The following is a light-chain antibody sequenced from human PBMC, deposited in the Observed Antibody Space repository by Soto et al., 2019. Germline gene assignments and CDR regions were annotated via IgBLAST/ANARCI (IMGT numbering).Light chain of an antibody. V-gene: IGLV1-40*01. Sequence: QSLLTQPPSLSGAPGQRVTISCTGSISNIGAGYEVHWYQQLPGTAPKLLIYGNSNRPSGVPDRFSGSKSGTSASLAITGLQAEDEADYYCQSYDSSLSGYVFGTGTKVTVL. J-gene: IGLJ1*01. CDR2: GNS. CDR1: ISNIGAGYE. CDR3: QSYDSSLSGYV.